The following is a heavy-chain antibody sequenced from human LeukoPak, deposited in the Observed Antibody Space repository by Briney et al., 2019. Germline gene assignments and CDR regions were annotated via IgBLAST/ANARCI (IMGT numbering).Heavy chain of an antibody. CDR3: VTEFWYRFDY. D-gene: IGHD3-3*01. Sequence: GGSLELSCAASGFYFRGYNMAWVRQAPGKGLEWLATTDREGSDRGREYTASVRGRFTISRDNAKNSVHLYMSSLGADDTAVYFCVTEFWYRFDYWGQGILVTVSS. CDR2: TDREGSDRGR. V-gene: IGHV3-7*01. J-gene: IGHJ4*02. CDR1: GFYFRGYN.